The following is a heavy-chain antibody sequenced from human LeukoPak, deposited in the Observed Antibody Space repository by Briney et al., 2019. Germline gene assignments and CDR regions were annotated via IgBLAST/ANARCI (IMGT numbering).Heavy chain of an antibody. CDR3: VKSNSRYQPWTLDI. J-gene: IGHJ3*02. D-gene: IGHD2-2*01. Sequence: SETLSLTCAVSSGSIFNSNWWSWVRQPPGKGLEWIGQIFHSGSTSYSPSLKSRVTISVDTSNNQLSLKVNSVTAADTAMYYCVKSNSRYQPWTLDIWGRGTMVTVSS. CDR2: IFHSGST. V-gene: IGHV4-4*02. CDR1: SGSIFNSNW.